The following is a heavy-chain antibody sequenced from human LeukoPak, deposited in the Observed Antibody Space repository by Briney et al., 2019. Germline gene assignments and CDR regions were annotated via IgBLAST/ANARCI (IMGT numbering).Heavy chain of an antibody. CDR1: GFTVSSNY. J-gene: IGHJ4*02. Sequence: PGGSLRLSCAASGFTVSSNYMSWVRQAPGKGLEWVSVIYSGGSTYYADSVKGRFTSSRDNSKNTLYLQMNSLRAEDTAVYYCARESCSSTSCFSFDYWGQGTLVTVSS. CDR2: IYSGGST. D-gene: IGHD2-2*01. CDR3: ARESCSSTSCFSFDY. V-gene: IGHV3-66*02.